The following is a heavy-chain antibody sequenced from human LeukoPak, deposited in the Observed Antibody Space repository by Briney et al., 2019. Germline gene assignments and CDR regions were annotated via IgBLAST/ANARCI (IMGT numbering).Heavy chain of an antibody. CDR2: ISGSGGST. J-gene: IGHJ4*02. Sequence: PGGSLRLSCAASGFTVSSNYMSWVRQAPGKGLEWVSAISGSGGSTYYADSVKGRFTISRDNSKNTLYLQMNSLRAEDTAVYYCAKGYCSGGSCVILFDYWGQGTLVTVSS. CDR1: GFTVSSNY. D-gene: IGHD2-15*01. CDR3: AKGYCSGGSCVILFDY. V-gene: IGHV3-23*01.